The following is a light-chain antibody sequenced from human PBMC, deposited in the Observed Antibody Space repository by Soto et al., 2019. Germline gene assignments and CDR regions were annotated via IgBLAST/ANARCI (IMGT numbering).Light chain of an antibody. Sequence: EIVLTQSPGTLSLSPGERAILSCRASQNVRSNYLAWYQQKSGQAPRLLIYGVSSRATGIQDRFSGSGSGKEFTLTISRLELEDFGVYYCQQYSNSPCTLGRGTKLEI. CDR1: QNVRSNY. J-gene: IGKJ2*02. CDR3: QQYSNSPCT. V-gene: IGKV3-20*01. CDR2: GVS.